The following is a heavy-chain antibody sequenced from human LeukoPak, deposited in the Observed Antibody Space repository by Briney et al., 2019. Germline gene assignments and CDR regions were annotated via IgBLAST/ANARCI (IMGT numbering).Heavy chain of an antibody. V-gene: IGHV3-49*04. CDR3: TTNGTRGGNY. CDR2: IRGHSYGWTT. J-gene: IGHJ4*02. Sequence: GGSLRLSCRTSGFTLGDYDMSWVRQAPGKGLEWVGFIRGHSYGWTTDYAASVKGRFTISRDDSKSIAYLQMNSLKTEDTAVYYCTTNGTRGGNYWGQGTLVTVSS. CDR1: GFTLGDYD. D-gene: IGHD2-8*01.